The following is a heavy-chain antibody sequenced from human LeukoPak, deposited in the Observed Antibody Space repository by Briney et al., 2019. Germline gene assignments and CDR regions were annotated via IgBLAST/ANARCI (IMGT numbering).Heavy chain of an antibody. J-gene: IGHJ6*02. CDR1: GYSFTSYW. D-gene: IGHD5-18*01. Sequence: GESLRISCKGSGYSFTSYWISWVRQVPGKGLEWMGRIDPSDSYTNYSPSFQGHVTISIDKSITTAYLQWSSLKASDTAMYYCARQVDVGNSYGFHFYGLDVWGQGATVTVSS. CDR2: IDPSDSYT. V-gene: IGHV5-10-1*01. CDR3: ARQVDVGNSYGFHFYGLDV.